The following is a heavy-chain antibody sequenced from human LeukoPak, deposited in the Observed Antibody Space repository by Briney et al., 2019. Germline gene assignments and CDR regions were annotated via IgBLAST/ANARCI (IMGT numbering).Heavy chain of an antibody. D-gene: IGHD2-2*01. J-gene: IGHJ6*02. CDR3: ARGRYCSSTSCQYYGMDV. Sequence: ETLSLTCTVSGGSISSYYWSWIRQPPGKGLEWVSSISSSSSYIYYADSVKGRFTISRDNAKNSLYLQMNSLRAEDTAVYYCARGRYCSSTSCQYYGMDVWGQGTTVTVSS. CDR1: GGSISSYY. CDR2: ISSSSSYI. V-gene: IGHV3-21*01.